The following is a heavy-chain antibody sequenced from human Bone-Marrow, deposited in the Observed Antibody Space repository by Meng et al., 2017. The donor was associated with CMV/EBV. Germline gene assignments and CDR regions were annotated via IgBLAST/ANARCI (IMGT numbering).Heavy chain of an antibody. V-gene: IGHV4-39*01. Sequence: SSSYYGGWIRQPPGKGLEWIGSIYYSGSTYYNPSLKSRVTISVDTSKNQFSLKLSSVTAADTAVYYCARQNRNYDFWSGYPTHFDYWGQGTLVTVSS. CDR3: ARQNRNYDFWSGYPTHFDY. CDR2: IYYSGST. D-gene: IGHD3-3*01. J-gene: IGHJ4*02. CDR1: SSSYY.